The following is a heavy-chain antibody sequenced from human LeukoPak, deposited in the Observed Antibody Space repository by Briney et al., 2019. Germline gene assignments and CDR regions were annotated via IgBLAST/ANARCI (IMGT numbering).Heavy chain of an antibody. CDR1: GYMVSDYC. Sequence: ASVTVSCKTSGYMVSDYCMHWVRQAPGQGLEWMGWIRGDTGDTDSPQKFQGRVTMTRDTSTNTAYMELRRLRYDDTAIYFCARVRGNSCDYWGQGTLVTVSS. CDR3: ARVRGNSCDY. D-gene: IGHD6-13*01. V-gene: IGHV1-2*02. J-gene: IGHJ4*02. CDR2: IRGDTGDT.